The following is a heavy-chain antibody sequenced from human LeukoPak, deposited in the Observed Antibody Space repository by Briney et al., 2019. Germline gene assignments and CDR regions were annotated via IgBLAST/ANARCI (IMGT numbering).Heavy chain of an antibody. Sequence: GASVKVSCKASGYTFTSYGISWVRQAPGQGLEWMGWISAYNGNTNYAQKLQGRVTMTTDTSTSTAYMELRSLRSYDTAVYYCARDGIGSDYVRYFDYWGQGTLVTVSS. CDR3: ARDGIGSDYVRYFDY. CDR2: ISAYNGNT. CDR1: GYTFTSYG. J-gene: IGHJ4*02. V-gene: IGHV1-18*01. D-gene: IGHD3-10*02.